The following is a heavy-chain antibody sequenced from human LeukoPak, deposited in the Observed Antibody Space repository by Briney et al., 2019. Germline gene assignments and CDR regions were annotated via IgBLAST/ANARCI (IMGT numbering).Heavy chain of an antibody. D-gene: IGHD3-9*01. V-gene: IGHV4-59*01. CDR3: ARGVLRYFDWLSTPSWFDP. J-gene: IGHJ5*02. CDR1: GGSISSYY. CDR2: IYYSGST. Sequence: LSETLSLTCTVSGGSISSYYWSWIRQPPGKGLEWIGYIYYSGSTNYNPSLKRRVTISVDTSKNQFSLKLSSVTAADTAVYYCARGVLRYFDWLSTPSWFDPWGQGTLVTVSS.